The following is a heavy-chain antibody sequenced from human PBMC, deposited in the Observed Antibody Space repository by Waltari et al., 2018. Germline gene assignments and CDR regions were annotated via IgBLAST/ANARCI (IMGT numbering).Heavy chain of an antibody. J-gene: IGHJ3*02. Sequence: QVQLQESGPGLVKPSETLSLTCTVSGGSISSSSYYWGWSRQPPGKGLEWIGSIYYSGSTNYNPSLKSRVTISVDTSKNQFSLKLSSVTAADTAVYYCARKAPGSTDAFDIWGQGTMVTVSS. V-gene: IGHV4-39*07. CDR3: ARKAPGSTDAFDI. CDR1: GGSISSSSYY. D-gene: IGHD2-15*01. CDR2: IYYSGST.